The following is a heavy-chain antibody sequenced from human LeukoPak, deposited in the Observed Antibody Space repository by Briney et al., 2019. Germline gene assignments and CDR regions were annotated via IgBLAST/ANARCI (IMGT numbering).Heavy chain of an antibody. CDR1: GYTFTTYY. CDR3: ARATNYDILTGYYFDY. Sequence: ASVKVSCKASGYTFTTYYMHWVRQAPGQGLEWMGIINPSSGSTSYAQKFQGRVTMTRDTSTSTAHMELRSLRSDDTAVYYCARATNYDILTGYYFDYWGQGTLVTVSS. V-gene: IGHV1-46*01. CDR2: INPSSGST. D-gene: IGHD3-9*01. J-gene: IGHJ4*02.